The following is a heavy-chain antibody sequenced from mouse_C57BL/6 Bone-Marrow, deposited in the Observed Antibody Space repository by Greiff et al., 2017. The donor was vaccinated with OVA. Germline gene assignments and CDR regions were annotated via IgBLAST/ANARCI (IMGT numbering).Heavy chain of an antibody. J-gene: IGHJ2*01. CDR2: IDPENGDT. CDR3: TTGATVVANDY. D-gene: IGHD1-1*01. CDR1: GFNIKDDY. Sequence: EVKLMESGAELVRPGASVKLSCTASGFNIKDDYMHWVKQRPEQGLEWIGWIDPENGDTEYASKFQGKATITADTSSNTAYLQLSSLTSEDTAVYYCTTGATVVANDYWGQGTTLTVSS. V-gene: IGHV14-4*01.